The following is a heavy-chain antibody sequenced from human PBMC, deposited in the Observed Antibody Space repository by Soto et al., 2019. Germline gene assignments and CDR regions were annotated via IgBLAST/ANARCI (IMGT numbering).Heavy chain of an antibody. CDR1: GYSFTGYY. D-gene: IGHD2-8*02. CDR2: INHDSDAT. CDR3: ARGDYGTGGYPFPYFDY. J-gene: IGHJ4*02. V-gene: IGHV1-2*02. Sequence: HEHLVQSGAEVKRPGASLKVSCKASGYSFTGYYIHWVRQAPGQGLEWMGWINHDSDATNYAQNFQGTVTLTSDTSISTASMDLTSLTSDDTAVYYCARGDYGTGGYPFPYFDYWGQGTLVIVSS.